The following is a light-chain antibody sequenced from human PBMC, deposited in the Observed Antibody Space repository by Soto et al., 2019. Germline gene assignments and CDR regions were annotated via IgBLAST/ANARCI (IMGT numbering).Light chain of an antibody. CDR1: QGISSY. CDR3: QQLNSYPLT. CDR2: AAS. V-gene: IGKV1-9*01. Sequence: DIQMTQSPSSLSASVGDRVNITCRASQGISSYLAWYQQKPGKAPKLLIYAASTLQSGVPSRFSGSGSGTDFTLTISSLQPEDFATYYCQQLNSYPLTFGGGTKVDI. J-gene: IGKJ4*01.